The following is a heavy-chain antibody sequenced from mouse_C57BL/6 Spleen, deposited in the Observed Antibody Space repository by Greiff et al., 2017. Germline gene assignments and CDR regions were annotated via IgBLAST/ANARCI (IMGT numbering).Heavy chain of an antibody. CDR3: ARYGVTRDY. D-gene: IGHD2-2*01. CDR1: GYAFSSSW. V-gene: IGHV1-82*01. J-gene: IGHJ2*01. CDR2: IYPGDGDT. Sequence: VQLQQSGPELVKPGASVKISCKASGYAFSSSWMNWVKQRPGKGLEWIGRIYPGDGDTNYNGKFKGKATLTADKSSSTAYMQLSSLTSEDSAVYFCARYGVTRDYWGQGTTLTVSS.